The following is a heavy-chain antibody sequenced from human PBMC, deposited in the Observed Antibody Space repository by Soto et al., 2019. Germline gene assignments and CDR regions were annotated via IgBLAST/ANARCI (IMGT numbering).Heavy chain of an antibody. V-gene: IGHV1-69*06. CDR1: GGTFSSYA. D-gene: IGHD2-15*01. CDR3: ARDHLLGYCSGGSCYGDAFDI. CDR2: IIPIFGTA. J-gene: IGHJ3*02. Sequence: GASVKVSCKASGGTFSSYAISWVRQAPGQGLEWMGGIIPIFGTANYAQKFQGRVTITADKSTSTAYMELSSLRSEDTAVYYCARDHLLGYCSGGSCYGDAFDIWGQGTMVTVS.